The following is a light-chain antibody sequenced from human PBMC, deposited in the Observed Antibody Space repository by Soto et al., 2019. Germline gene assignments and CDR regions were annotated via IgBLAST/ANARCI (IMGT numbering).Light chain of an antibody. V-gene: IGKV3-20*01. CDR1: RDVYINA. CDR3: QQYGASTLT. J-gene: IGKJ3*01. CDR2: GAS. Sequence: VVLTQSPATLSLSPGEPATLSCRASRDVYINALAWYQQKPGRTPTLLIYGASTRATGIPDRFSATGSGTEFSLTISSVEPEDVAVYYCQQYGASTLTFGPGTRVEI.